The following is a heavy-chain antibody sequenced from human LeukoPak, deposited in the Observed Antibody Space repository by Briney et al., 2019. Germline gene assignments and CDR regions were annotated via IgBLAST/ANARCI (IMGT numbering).Heavy chain of an antibody. CDR3: ARHSSGYLSYFDY. D-gene: IGHD3-22*01. CDR2: IYYSGST. Sequence: SETLSLTCTVSGGSVSSYHWSWIRQPPGKGLEWIGYIYYSGSTNYNPSLKSRVTISLDTSKNQFSLKVSSVTAADTAVYYCARHSSGYLSYFDYWGQGTLVPVSS. V-gene: IGHV4-59*08. J-gene: IGHJ4*02. CDR1: GGSVSSYH.